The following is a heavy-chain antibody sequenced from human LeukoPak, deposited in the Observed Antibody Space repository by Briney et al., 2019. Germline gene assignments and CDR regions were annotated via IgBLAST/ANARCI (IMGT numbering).Heavy chain of an antibody. V-gene: IGHV3-53*01. CDR2: IYSGGST. J-gene: IGHJ4*02. CDR3: ALTPPSNSGWRIGFDY. D-gene: IGHD6-19*01. CDR1: GFTVSSNY. Sequence: GSLRLSCAASGFTVSSNYMSWVRQAPGKGLEWVSVIYSGGSTYYADSVKGRFTISRDNSKNTLYLQMNSLRAEDTAVYYCALTPPSNSGWRIGFDYWGQGTLVTVSS.